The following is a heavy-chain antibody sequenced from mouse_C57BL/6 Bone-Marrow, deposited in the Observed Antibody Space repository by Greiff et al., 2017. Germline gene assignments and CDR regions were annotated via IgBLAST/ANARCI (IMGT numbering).Heavy chain of an antibody. J-gene: IGHJ2*01. CDR2: IDPENGDT. V-gene: IGHV14-4*01. CDR3: TTTVSY. Sequence: EVKLQESGAELVRPGASVKLSCTASGFNIKDDHMHWVKQRPEQGLEWIGWIDPENGDTEYASKFQGKATITADTSSNTAYLQLSSRTSEDTAVYYWTTTVSYWGQGTTLTVSS. D-gene: IGHD1-1*01. CDR1: GFNIKDDH.